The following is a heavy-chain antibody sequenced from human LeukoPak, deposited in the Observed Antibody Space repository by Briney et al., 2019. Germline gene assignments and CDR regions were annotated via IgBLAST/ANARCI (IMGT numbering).Heavy chain of an antibody. D-gene: IGHD2-2*02. Sequence: GSSVNVSCKASGGTFSSYAISWVRQAPGQGPEWMGGIIPIFGTANYAQKFQGRVTITADESTSTAYMELSSLRSEDTAVYYCARERGIVVVPAAISWFDPWGQGTLVTVSS. J-gene: IGHJ5*02. CDR3: ARERGIVVVPAAISWFDP. CDR1: GGTFSSYA. CDR2: IIPIFGTA. V-gene: IGHV1-69*01.